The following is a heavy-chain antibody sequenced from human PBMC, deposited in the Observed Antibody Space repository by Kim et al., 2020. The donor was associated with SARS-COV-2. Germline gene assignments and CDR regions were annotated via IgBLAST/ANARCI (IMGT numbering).Heavy chain of an antibody. J-gene: IGHJ6*02. CDR1: GYTFTSYG. D-gene: IGHD3-22*01. V-gene: IGHV1-18*04. CDR3: ARDIGRGLVITIYYYYGMDV. Sequence: ASVKVSCKASGYTFTSYGISWVRQAPGQGLEWMGWISAYNGNTNYAQKLQGRVTMTTDTSTSTAYMELRSLRSDDTAVYYCARDIGRGLVITIYYYYGMDVWGQGTTVTVSS. CDR2: ISAYNGNT.